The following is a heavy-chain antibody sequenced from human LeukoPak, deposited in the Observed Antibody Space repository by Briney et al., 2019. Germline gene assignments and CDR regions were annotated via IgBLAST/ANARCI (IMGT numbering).Heavy chain of an antibody. V-gene: IGHV3-30*02. CDR1: GFTFSKFD. J-gene: IGHJ4*02. D-gene: IGHD1-1*01. Sequence: GGPLRLSCAASGFTFSKFDMHWVRQAPGKGLEWVAFIQYDGSNKYYADSVKGRFTISRDNSKNTLYLQMNSLRAEDTAVYYCARDIRATGTSFDYWGQGTLVTVSS. CDR3: ARDIRATGTSFDY. CDR2: IQYDGSNK.